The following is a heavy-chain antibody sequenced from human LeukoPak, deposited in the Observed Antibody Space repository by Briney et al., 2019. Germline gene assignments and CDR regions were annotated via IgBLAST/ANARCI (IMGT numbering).Heavy chain of an antibody. CDR3: AVSNWMDP. V-gene: IGHV3-30*03. CDR1: GFTFSSYG. Sequence: GGSLTLSCAASGFTFSSYGMHWVRQAPGKGLEWVAVISYDGSNKYYADSVKGRFTISRDNAKNTLHLQMDSLTVEDTAVYYCAVSNWMDPWGQGTLVTVSS. CDR2: ISYDGSNK. J-gene: IGHJ5*02.